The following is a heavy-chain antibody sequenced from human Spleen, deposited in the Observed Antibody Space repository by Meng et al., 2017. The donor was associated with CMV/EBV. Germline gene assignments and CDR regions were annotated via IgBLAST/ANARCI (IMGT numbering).Heavy chain of an antibody. CDR1: GFNFDDYA. Sequence: SLKISCAASGFNFDDYAMHWIRQAPGKGLEWVSGISWNSDGIGYGASVKGRFTISRDNAKNSVYLQMNSLTTEDTALYYCAKEASGGFDPWGLGALVTVSS. J-gene: IGHJ5*02. CDR2: ISWNSDGI. CDR3: AKEASGGFDP. D-gene: IGHD2-15*01. V-gene: IGHV3-9*01.